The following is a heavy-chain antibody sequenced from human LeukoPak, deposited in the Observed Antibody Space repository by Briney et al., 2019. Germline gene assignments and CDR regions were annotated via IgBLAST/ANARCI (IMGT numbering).Heavy chain of an antibody. J-gene: IGHJ4*02. CDR3: ARDLSIGYCSSTRCYGSDY. V-gene: IGHV1-18*04. Sequence: GASVKVSCEASGYTLSDYCIYWVRQAPGQGLEWMGWITAYNDNTNYAQKLQGRVTMTTDTSTSTAYMELRSLRSDDTAVYCCARDLSIGYCSSTRCYGSDYWGQGTLVTVSS. CDR2: ITAYNDNT. D-gene: IGHD2-2*01. CDR1: GYTLSDYC.